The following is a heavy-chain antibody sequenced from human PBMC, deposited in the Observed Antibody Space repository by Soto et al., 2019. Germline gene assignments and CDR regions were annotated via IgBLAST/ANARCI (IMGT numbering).Heavy chain of an antibody. CDR1: EFSVNSNY. CDR3: VGGSGFLIDS. Sequence: GGSLRLSCVASEFSVNSNYMSWVRQAPGKGLEWVSLISTSGVIHYADSVRGRFTISRDNSKNTAFLQMTRLRVEDTAVYYCVGGSGFLIDSWGQGTLVTVSS. D-gene: IGHD3-16*01. CDR2: ISTSGVI. V-gene: IGHV3-53*01. J-gene: IGHJ4*02.